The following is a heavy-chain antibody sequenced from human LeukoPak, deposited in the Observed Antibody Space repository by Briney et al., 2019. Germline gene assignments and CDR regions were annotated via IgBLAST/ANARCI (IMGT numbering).Heavy chain of an antibody. Sequence: KPSETLSLTCTVSGGSISSSSYYWGWIRQPPGKGLEWIGSIYYSGSTYYNPSLKSRVTISVDTSKNQFSLKLSSVTAADTAVYYCARAEWEPSYYYYGMDVWGQGTTVTVSS. V-gene: IGHV4-39*07. CDR1: GGSISSSSYY. D-gene: IGHD1-26*01. CDR2: IYYSGST. J-gene: IGHJ6*02. CDR3: ARAEWEPSYYYYGMDV.